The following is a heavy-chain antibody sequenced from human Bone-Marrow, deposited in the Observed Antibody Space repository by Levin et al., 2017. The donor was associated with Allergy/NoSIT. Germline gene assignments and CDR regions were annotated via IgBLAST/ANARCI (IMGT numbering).Heavy chain of an antibody. Sequence: GASVKVSCKASVDTFSNYGIAWVRQAPGQGLEWMGVIITISGIVNDAEKFQGRFTITADESMSTAYMELGSLTYEDTAVYYCARAPYDQGELDYDYYGMDVWGQGTSVIVSS. V-gene: IGHV1-69*13. CDR1: VDTFSNYG. CDR3: ARAPYDQGELDYDYYGMDV. CDR2: IITISGIV. D-gene: IGHD3-16*01. J-gene: IGHJ6*02.